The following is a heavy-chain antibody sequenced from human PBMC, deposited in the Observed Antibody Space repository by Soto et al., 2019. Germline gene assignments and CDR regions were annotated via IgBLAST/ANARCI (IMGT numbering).Heavy chain of an antibody. J-gene: IGHJ4*02. CDR3: AKDKIAVATGWYFDN. Sequence: GGSLRLSCAASGFTFANYAMRWVRQAPGKGLEWVSGISWNGGSIVYADSVKGRFTISRDNAKNSLYLQMNSLRAEDTAVYYCAKDKIAVATGWYFDNWGQGTLVTVSS. CDR1: GFTFANYA. V-gene: IGHV3-9*01. D-gene: IGHD6-19*01. CDR2: ISWNGGSI.